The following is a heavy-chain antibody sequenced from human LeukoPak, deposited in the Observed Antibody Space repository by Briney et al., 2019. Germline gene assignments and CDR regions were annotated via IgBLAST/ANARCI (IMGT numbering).Heavy chain of an antibody. CDR2: ISWNSGYI. CDR3: AKGRGTYSSGYFFDY. D-gene: IGHD6-19*01. J-gene: IGHJ4*02. Sequence: PGRSLRLSCAASGFTFDNYAMHWVRQAPGKGLEWLSIISWNSGYICYADSVKGRFTISRDNGKKSLDLQMNSLRAEDTAFYYCAKGRGTYSSGYFFDYCGQVTLVTVSS. V-gene: IGHV3-9*01. CDR1: GFTFDNYA.